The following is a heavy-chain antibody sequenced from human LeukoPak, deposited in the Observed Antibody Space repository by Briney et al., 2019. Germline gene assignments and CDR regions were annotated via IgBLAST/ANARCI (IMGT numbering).Heavy chain of an antibody. V-gene: IGHV3-74*01. CDR2: IKTDGSTK. CDR1: GFIFRSYW. J-gene: IGHJ4*02. D-gene: IGHD2/OR15-2a*01. Sequence: GGALRLSCAGSGFIFRSYWMHWVRQAPGKGLMWVSRIKTDGSTKYYADSVKGRLTVSRDNAKNTLYLQMNSLRAEDTAVYYCAAFDFDYWGQGTLVTVPS. CDR3: AAFDFDY.